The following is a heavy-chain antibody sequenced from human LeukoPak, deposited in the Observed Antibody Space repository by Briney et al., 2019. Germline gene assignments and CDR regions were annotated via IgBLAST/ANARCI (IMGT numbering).Heavy chain of an antibody. CDR1: GFTFNSYA. CDR3: ARGRDDYFLNY. Sequence: GGSLRLSCAASGFTFNSYAMSWVRQAPGKGLEWVSSIGTSTSSIYYADSVKGRFTISRDNAKNSLSLQMNSLRVEDTAVYYCARGRDDYFLNYWGQGTLVTVSS. J-gene: IGHJ4*02. V-gene: IGHV3-21*01. D-gene: IGHD2/OR15-2a*01. CDR2: IGTSTSSI.